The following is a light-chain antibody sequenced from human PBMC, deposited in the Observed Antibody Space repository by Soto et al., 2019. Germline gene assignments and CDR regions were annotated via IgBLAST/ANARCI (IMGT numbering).Light chain of an antibody. CDR1: QSVSSN. CDR3: QQRSTWPYT. CDR2: DAS. V-gene: IGKV3-11*01. Sequence: EIVLTQSPATLSLSPGDRASLSCRASQSVSSNLAWYQQKPGQAPRLLISDASNRATGIPARFTGSGSGTDFTLTISSLEPEDFAVYYCQQRSTWPYTFGQGTKLEIK. J-gene: IGKJ2*01.